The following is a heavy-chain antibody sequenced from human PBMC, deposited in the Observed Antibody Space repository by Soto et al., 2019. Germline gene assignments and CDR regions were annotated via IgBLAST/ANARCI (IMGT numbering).Heavy chain of an antibody. CDR3: ARGTGDSPY. Sequence: NPGGSLRLSCAASGFTFSDYYVSWIRQAPGKGLEWVSYISSSSTYTNYADSVKGRFTISRDNAKNSLYLQMNSLRAEDTAVYYCARGTGDSPYWGQGTLVTVSS. CDR1: GFTFSDYY. D-gene: IGHD3-10*01. J-gene: IGHJ4*02. V-gene: IGHV3-11*06. CDR2: ISSSSTYT.